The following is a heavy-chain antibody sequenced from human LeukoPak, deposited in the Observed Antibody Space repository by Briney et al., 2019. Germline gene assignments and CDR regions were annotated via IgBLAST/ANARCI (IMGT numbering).Heavy chain of an antibody. D-gene: IGHD1-26*01. J-gene: IGHJ4*02. CDR2: INHSGST. Sequence: SETLSLTCAVYGGSFSGYYWSWIRQPPGKGLEWIGEINHSGSTNYNPSLKSRVTISVDTSKNQFSLKLSSVTAADTAVYYCARDTDGVGAPDYWGQGTLVTVSS. CDR3: ARDTDGVGAPDY. CDR1: GGSFSGYY. V-gene: IGHV4-34*01.